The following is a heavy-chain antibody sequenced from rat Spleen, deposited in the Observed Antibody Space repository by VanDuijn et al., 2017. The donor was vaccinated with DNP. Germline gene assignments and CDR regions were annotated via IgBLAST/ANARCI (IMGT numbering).Heavy chain of an antibody. CDR3: ARHTYGHFFDY. V-gene: IGHV2-72*01. CDR1: GLSLTSYH. D-gene: IGHD2-5*01. CDR2: IWARGIT. Sequence: QVQLKESGPGLVRPSQTLSLTCSVSGLSLTSYHVSWVRQPPGRSLVWMGTIWARGITDYNSTVQSRLTISRDPSNGQVFLKMNSLQPEDTGTYYCARHTYGHFFDYWGQGVMVTVSS. J-gene: IGHJ2*01.